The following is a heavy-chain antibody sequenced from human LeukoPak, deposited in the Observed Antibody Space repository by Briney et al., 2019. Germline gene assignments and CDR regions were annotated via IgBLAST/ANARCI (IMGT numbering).Heavy chain of an antibody. CDR2: IIPIFGTA. D-gene: IGHD6-13*01. V-gene: IGHV1-69*05. CDR3: ARGSAPGTGPPSLDS. Sequence: GASVKVSCKAAGGTFSSYAISWVRQAPGQGLEWMGGIIPIFGTANYAQKFQGRVTITTDESTSTVYMELSSLRSEDTAVYYCARGSAPGTGPPSLDSWGQGTLVTVSS. CDR1: GGTFSSYA. J-gene: IGHJ4*02.